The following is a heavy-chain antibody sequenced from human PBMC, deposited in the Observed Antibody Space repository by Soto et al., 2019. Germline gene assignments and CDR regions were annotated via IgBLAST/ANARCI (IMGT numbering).Heavy chain of an antibody. J-gene: IGHJ5*02. V-gene: IGHV4-4*07. CDR1: GASISGFY. D-gene: IGHD1-1*01. CDR3: VRDGTKTLRDWFDP. Sequence: SETLSLTCTVSGASISGFYWSWIRKSAGKGLEWIGRIYATVTTDYNPSLKSRVMMSVDTSKKQFSLKLRSVTAADTAVYYCVRDGTKTLRDWFDPWGQGIRVTVSS. CDR2: IYATVTT.